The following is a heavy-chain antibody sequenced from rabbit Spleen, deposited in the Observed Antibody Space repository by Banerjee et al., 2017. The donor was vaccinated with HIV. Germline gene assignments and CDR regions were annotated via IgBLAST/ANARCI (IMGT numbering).Heavy chain of an antibody. CDR1: GVSFSGDSY. CDR2: IDTGSSGFT. Sequence: QEQLVESGGGLVQPEGSLTLTCTASGVSFSGDSYMCWVRQAPGKGLEWIACIDTGSSGFTYFASWAKGRFTISKTSSTTVTLQMTSLTAADTATYFCARDLPDIIGWNFGFWGQGTLVTVS. CDR3: ARDLPDIIGWNFGF. J-gene: IGHJ3*01. V-gene: IGHV1S45*01. D-gene: IGHD1-1*01.